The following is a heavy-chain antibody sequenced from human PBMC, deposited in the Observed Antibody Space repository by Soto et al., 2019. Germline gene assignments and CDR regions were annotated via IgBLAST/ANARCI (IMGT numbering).Heavy chain of an antibody. Sequence: SETLSLTCTVSGGPISSTYHWGWIRQPPGKGLEWIGTIHYSGTTYYNPSLKSRVTISVDTSNNQFSLKLSSVTAADTAVYHCARRYCTNDGWYFFDYWGQGALVTVSS. CDR1: GGPISSTYH. D-gene: IGHD2-8*01. CDR3: ARRYCTNDGWYFFDY. V-gene: IGHV4-39*01. CDR2: IHYSGTT. J-gene: IGHJ4*02.